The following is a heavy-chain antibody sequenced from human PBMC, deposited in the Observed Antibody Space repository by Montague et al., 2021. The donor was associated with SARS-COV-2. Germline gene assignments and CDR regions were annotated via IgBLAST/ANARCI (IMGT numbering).Heavy chain of an antibody. Sequence: SLRLSCAASGFIFSNYAMTWVRQAPGKGLEWVSTMSGSGVRRDYADSVKGRFTISRDSSKNTLYLQMKSLRVEDTAVYYCAKDTATIRIAVALMDVWGQGTTVTVSS. CDR3: AKDTATIRIAVALMDV. V-gene: IGHV3-23*01. J-gene: IGHJ6*02. CDR1: GFIFSNYA. CDR2: MSGSGVRR. D-gene: IGHD6-19*01.